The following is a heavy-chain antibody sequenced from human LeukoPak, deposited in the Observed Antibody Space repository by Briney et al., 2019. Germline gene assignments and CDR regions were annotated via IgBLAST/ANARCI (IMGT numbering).Heavy chain of an antibody. CDR2: INPSSGGT. J-gene: IGHJ4*02. CDR1: GYTFTGYY. D-gene: IGHD6-13*01. V-gene: IGHV1-2*02. Sequence: ASVKVSCKASGYTFTGYYMHWVRQAPGQGLEWMGWINPSSGGTNYAQKFQGRVTMTRDTSISTAYMELSSLRSDDTAVYYCARGLATTGTGFWGQGTLVIVSS. CDR3: ARGLATTGTGF.